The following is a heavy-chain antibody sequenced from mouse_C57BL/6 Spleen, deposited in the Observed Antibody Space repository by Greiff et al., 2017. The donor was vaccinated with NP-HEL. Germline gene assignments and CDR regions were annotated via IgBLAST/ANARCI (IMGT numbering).Heavy chain of an antibody. CDR1: GFTFSSYA. D-gene: IGHD2-4*01. V-gene: IGHV5-4*01. CDR3: AREGFYYDYDAVDYAMDY. Sequence: EVKLMESGGGLVKPGGSLKLSCAASGFTFSSYAMSWVRQTPEKRLEWVATISDGGSYTYYPDNVKGRFTISRDNAKNNLYLQMSHLKSEDTAMYYCAREGFYYDYDAVDYAMDYWGQGTSVTVSS. CDR2: ISDGGSYT. J-gene: IGHJ4*01.